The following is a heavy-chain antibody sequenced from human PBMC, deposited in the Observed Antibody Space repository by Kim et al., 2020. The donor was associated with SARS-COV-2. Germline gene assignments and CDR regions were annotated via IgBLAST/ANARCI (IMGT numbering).Heavy chain of an antibody. CDR1: GGSFSGYF. Sequence: SETLSLTCAVYGGSFSGYFWNWIRQPPGKGLEWIGEINHSGSTNYNPSLKSRVTISVDTSKNQFSLKLSSETAADTAVYYCARARSNRGPAYFDYWGQGTLVTVSS. J-gene: IGHJ4*02. D-gene: IGHD7-27*01. V-gene: IGHV4-34*01. CDR3: ARARSNRGPAYFDY. CDR2: INHSGST.